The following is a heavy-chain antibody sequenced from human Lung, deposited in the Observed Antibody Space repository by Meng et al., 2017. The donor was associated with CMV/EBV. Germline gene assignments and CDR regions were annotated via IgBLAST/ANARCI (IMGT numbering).Heavy chain of an antibody. V-gene: IGHV4-4*02. D-gene: IGHD2-21*02. Sequence: QWQLQEAGPWLLQPSGTLALTCAVYGGSISSSNWCSWVRQPPGKGREWIGEIYHSGSTNYNPSLKSRVTISVDKSKNQFSLKLSSVTAADTAVYYCARVVTALWGYYFDYWGKGTLVTVSS. J-gene: IGHJ4*02. CDR2: IYHSGST. CDR1: GGSISSSNW. CDR3: ARVVTALWGYYFDY.